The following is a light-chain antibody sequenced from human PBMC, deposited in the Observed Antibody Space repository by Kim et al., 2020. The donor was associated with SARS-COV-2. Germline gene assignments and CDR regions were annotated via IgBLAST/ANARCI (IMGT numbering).Light chain of an antibody. V-gene: IGLV5-39*01. CDR1: SGIHVDIYN. CDR2: YQSDSNK. Sequence: FTCPLRSGIHVDIYNIFWYQQKPGSLPRYLLRYQSDSNKEQGSGVPSRFSGSKDASTNAGLFLISGLQSEDEADYYCAIWYSNTWVFGGGTQLTVL. CDR3: AIWYSNTWV. J-gene: IGLJ3*02.